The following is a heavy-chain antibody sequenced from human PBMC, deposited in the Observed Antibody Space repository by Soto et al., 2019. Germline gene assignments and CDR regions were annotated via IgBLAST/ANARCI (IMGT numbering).Heavy chain of an antibody. J-gene: IGHJ4*02. V-gene: IGHV3-23*01. CDR3: AKDRLGGNFGY. CDR2: ISGTGGST. CDR1: GFTFNNYA. Sequence: QPGGSLRLSCAASGFTFNNYAMNWVRQAPGKGLEWVATISGTGGSTYYADSVKGRFTISRDNSKNTLYCLRVEDTAVYYCAKDRLGGNFGYWGQGTQVTVSS.